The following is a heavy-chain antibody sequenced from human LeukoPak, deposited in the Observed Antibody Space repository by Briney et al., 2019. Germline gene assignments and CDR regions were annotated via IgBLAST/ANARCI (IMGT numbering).Heavy chain of an antibody. D-gene: IGHD1-7*01. Sequence: SETLSLTCTVSGGSISSSSYYWGWIRQPPGKGLEWIGSIYYSGSTYYNPSLKSRLTISVDTSKNQLSLKLSSVTAADTAVYYCARDRWNYAFPSTLFDYWGQGTLVTVSS. CDR2: IYYSGST. J-gene: IGHJ4*02. CDR3: ARDRWNYAFPSTLFDY. V-gene: IGHV4-39*07. CDR1: GGSISSSSYY.